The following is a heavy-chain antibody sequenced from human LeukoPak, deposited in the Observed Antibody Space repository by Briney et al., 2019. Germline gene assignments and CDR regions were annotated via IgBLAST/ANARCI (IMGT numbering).Heavy chain of an antibody. J-gene: IGHJ4*02. Sequence: ASVKVSCKASGGTFSSYAISWVQQAPGQGLEWMGGIIPIFGTANYAQKFQGRVTITADESTSTAYMELSSLRSEDTAVYYCARAGSSGWTPDYWGQGTLVTVSS. D-gene: IGHD6-19*01. CDR3: ARAGSSGWTPDY. V-gene: IGHV1-69*13. CDR1: GGTFSSYA. CDR2: IIPIFGTA.